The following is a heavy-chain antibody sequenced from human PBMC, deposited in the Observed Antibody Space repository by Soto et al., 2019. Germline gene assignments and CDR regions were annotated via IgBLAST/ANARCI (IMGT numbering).Heavy chain of an antibody. CDR2: MNQDGSEK. D-gene: IGHD6-19*01. Sequence: EVQLVESGGDLVQPGGSLRLSCAASGFTFSNFWMSWVRQTPGRGPEWVANMNQDGSEKYYLDSVRGRFTISRDNAKNSLSLQINSLRAEDTAVYYCAKDASGWSVTWGQGTPVIVSS. J-gene: IGHJ5*02. CDR3: AKDASGWSVT. CDR1: GFTFSNFW. V-gene: IGHV3-7*04.